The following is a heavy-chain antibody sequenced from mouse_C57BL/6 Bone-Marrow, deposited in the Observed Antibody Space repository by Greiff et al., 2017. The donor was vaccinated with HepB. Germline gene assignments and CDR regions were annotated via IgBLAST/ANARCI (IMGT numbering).Heavy chain of an antibody. CDR1: GYSITSGYY. CDR2: ISYDGSN. J-gene: IGHJ2*01. V-gene: IGHV3-6*01. Sequence: EVHLVESGPGLVKPSQSLSLTCSVTGYSITSGYYWNWIRQFPGNKLEWMGYISYDGSNNYNPSLKNRISITRDTSKNQFFLKLNSVTTEDTATYYCASIDYWGQGTTLTVSS. CDR3: ASIDY.